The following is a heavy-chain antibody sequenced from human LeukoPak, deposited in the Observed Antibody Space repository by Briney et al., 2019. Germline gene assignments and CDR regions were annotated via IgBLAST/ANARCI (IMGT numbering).Heavy chain of an antibody. Sequence: PGGSLRLSCAASGFTFSFSWMHWVRHAPGKGLVWVSRINGNGSSTTYADSVKGRFTISRDNAKNTLYLQVNSLRAEDTAVYYCARGGYLSNYWGQGTLVTVSS. CDR3: ARGGYLSNY. J-gene: IGHJ4*02. V-gene: IGHV3-74*01. CDR1: GFTFSFSW. D-gene: IGHD1-1*01. CDR2: INGNGSST.